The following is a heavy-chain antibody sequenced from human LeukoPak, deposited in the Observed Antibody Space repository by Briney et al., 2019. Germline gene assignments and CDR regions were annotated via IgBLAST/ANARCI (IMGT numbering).Heavy chain of an antibody. CDR1: GFTFSNAW. J-gene: IGHJ4*02. CDR2: IKSKTDGGTT. D-gene: IGHD3-22*01. V-gene: IGHV3-15*01. Sequence: GGSLRLSCAASGFTFSNAWMSWVRQAPGKGLEWVGRIKSKTDGGTTDYAAPVKGRFTISRDDSKNTLYLQMNSLKTEDTAAYYCTTHRILYDSSGKTNVDYWGQGTLVTVSS. CDR3: TTHRILYDSSGKTNVDY.